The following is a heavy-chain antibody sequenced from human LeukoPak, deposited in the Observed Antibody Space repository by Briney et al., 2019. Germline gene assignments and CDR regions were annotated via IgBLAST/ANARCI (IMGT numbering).Heavy chain of an antibody. CDR3: ARGPQVRPGIAVAGTRGPLDYYFDY. V-gene: IGHV4-4*02. J-gene: IGHJ4*02. D-gene: IGHD6-19*01. Sequence: SETLSLTCAVSGGSISSSNWWSWVRQPPGKGLEWIGEIYHSGSTNYNPSLKSRVTISVDKSKNQFSLKLSSVTAADTAVYYCARGPQVRPGIAVAGTRGPLDYYFDYWGQGTLVTVSS. CDR2: IYHSGST. CDR1: GGSISSSNW.